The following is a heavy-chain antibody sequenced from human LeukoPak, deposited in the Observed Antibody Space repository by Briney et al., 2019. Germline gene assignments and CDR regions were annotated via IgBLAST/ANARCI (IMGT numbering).Heavy chain of an antibody. CDR3: ARDSLGMDAFDI. CDR1: GGSISSYY. J-gene: IGHJ3*02. CDR2: IYYSGST. Sequence: SETLSLTCTVSGGSISSYYWSWIRQPPGKGLEWIGYIYYSGSTNYNPSLKSRVTISVDTSKNQFSLKLGSVTAADTAVYYCARDSLGMDAFDIWGQGTMVTVSS. D-gene: IGHD7-27*01. V-gene: IGHV4-59*01.